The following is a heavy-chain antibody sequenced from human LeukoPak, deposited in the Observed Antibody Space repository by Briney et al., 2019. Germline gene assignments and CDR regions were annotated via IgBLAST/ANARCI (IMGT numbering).Heavy chain of an antibody. V-gene: IGHV1-46*01. Sequence: ASVKVSCKASGYTFTSYRMHWVRQAPGQGLEWMGIIDPSGGSTSYAQKFQGRVTMTRDTSTSTVYMELSSLGSEDTAVYYCARVNGELPYYYYYGMDVWGQGTTVTVSS. CDR2: IDPSGGST. CDR3: ARVNGELPYYYYYGMDV. CDR1: GYTFTSYR. D-gene: IGHD1-26*01. J-gene: IGHJ6*02.